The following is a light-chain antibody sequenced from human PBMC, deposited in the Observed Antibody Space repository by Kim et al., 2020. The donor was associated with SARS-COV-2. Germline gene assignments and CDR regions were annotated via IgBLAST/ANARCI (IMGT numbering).Light chain of an antibody. CDR1: SSNIGTNY. CDR3: AAWDDSLSGREV. Sequence: RVTISCSGSSSNIGTNYVYWYQQVPGTAPKLLIYRNNQRPSGVPERFSGSRSGTSASLAISGLRPEDEADYYCAAWDDSLSGREVFGGGTQLTVL. J-gene: IGLJ2*01. CDR2: RNN. V-gene: IGLV1-47*01.